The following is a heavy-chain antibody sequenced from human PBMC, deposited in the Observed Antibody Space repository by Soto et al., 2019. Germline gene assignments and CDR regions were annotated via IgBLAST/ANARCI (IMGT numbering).Heavy chain of an antibody. CDR2: IDYSGST. J-gene: IGHJ4*02. Sequence: SETLSLTCTVSGVSINSSSYYWGWIRHAPGKGLEWIGSIDYSGSTYYNPSLKSRVAMSVDTSKNQFSLKLRSVSAADTAVYYCARQLTSVVTQAYFDDWGQGSLVTLSS. D-gene: IGHD2-21*02. CDR3: ARQLTSVVTQAYFDD. V-gene: IGHV4-39*01. CDR1: GVSINSSSYY.